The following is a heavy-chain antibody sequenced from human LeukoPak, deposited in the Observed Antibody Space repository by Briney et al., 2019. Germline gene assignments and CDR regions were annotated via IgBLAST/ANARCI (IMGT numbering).Heavy chain of an antibody. V-gene: IGHV3-23*01. CDR2: ISGSGGST. Sequence: GGSLRLSCAASGFTFSDAWMSWVRQAPGKGLEWVSAISGSGGSTYYADSVKGRFTISRDNSKNTLYLQMNSLRAEDTAVYYCAKAYGSGSYYKLPYYGMDVWGQGTTVTVSS. CDR1: GFTFSDAW. J-gene: IGHJ6*02. D-gene: IGHD3-10*01. CDR3: AKAYGSGSYYKLPYYGMDV.